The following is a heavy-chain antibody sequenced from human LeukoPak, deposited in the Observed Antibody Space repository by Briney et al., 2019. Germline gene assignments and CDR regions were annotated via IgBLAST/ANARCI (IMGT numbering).Heavy chain of an antibody. CDR1: GFTFSSYE. CDR2: ISSSCSTI. Sequence: GGSLLLSGAASGFTFSSYEMNGGRPAAGKGEEGVSYISSSCSTIYYADSVKGRFTISRDNAKNSLYLQMNSLRAEDTAVYYCARGDLYYGSGSYPTPIFDYWGQGTLVTVSS. V-gene: IGHV3-48*03. J-gene: IGHJ4*02. CDR3: ARGDLYYGSGSYPTPIFDY. D-gene: IGHD3-10*01.